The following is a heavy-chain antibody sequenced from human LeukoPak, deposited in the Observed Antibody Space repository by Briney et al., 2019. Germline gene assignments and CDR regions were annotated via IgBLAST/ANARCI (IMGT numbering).Heavy chain of an antibody. CDR2: ISSSSSHI. CDR1: GFIFSSYS. D-gene: IGHD4-11*01. V-gene: IGHV3-21*01. Sequence: PGGSLRLSCAASGFIFSSYSMNWVRQAPGKGLEWVSSISSSSSHIYYANSLKGRFTVSRDNARKSLYLQMNSLRAEDTALYYCATHTVTTDYAFDIWGQGTMVTVSS. J-gene: IGHJ3*02. CDR3: ATHTVTTDYAFDI.